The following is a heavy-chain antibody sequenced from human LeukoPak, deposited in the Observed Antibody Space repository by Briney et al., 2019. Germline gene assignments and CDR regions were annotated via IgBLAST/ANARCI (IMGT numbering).Heavy chain of an antibody. D-gene: IGHD6-19*01. CDR3: ARLETNSGSLSYLDY. Sequence: SETLSLTCTVSGYSISSGYYWAWIRQPPGKGLEWIGYIYHSGSTNYNPSLKSRVTISVDTSKNQFSLKLSSVTAADTAVYYCARLETNSGSLSYLDYWGQGTLVTVSS. CDR1: GYSISSGYY. CDR2: IYHSGST. J-gene: IGHJ4*02. V-gene: IGHV4-38-2*02.